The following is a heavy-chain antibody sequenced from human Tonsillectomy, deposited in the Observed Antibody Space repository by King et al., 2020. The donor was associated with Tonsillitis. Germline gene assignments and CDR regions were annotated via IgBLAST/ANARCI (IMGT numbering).Heavy chain of an antibody. Sequence: VQLVQSGAEVKKPGESLKISCQGSGYTFARFWIGWVRQMPGKGLEWMGLIYPGDSDTRYSPSFQGQVTISADKSNSVAYLQWSSLEASDTAMYFCARLVRSGEPGRGYYRMDVWGKGTSVTVSS. CDR3: ARLVRSGEPGRGYYRMDV. D-gene: IGHD7-27*01. CDR1: GYTFARFW. J-gene: IGHJ6*04. CDR2: IYPGDSDT. V-gene: IGHV5-51*03.